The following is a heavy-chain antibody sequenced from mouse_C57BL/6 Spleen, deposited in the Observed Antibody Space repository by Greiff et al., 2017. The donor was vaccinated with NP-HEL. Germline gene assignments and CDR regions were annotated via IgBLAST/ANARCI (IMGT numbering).Heavy chain of an antibody. J-gene: IGHJ2*01. Sequence: VQLQQSGPGLVKPSQSLSLTCSVTGYSITSGYYWNWIRQFPGNKLEWMGYISYDGSNNYNPSLKNRISITRDTSKNQFFLKLNSVTTEDTATYYCARALNWLDYWGQGTTLTVSS. CDR3: ARALNWLDY. D-gene: IGHD4-1*02. CDR1: GYSITSGYY. V-gene: IGHV3-6*01. CDR2: ISYDGSN.